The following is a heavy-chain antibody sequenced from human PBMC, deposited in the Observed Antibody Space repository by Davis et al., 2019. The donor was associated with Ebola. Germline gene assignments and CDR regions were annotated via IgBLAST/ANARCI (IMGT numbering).Heavy chain of an antibody. J-gene: IGHJ5*02. V-gene: IGHV4-39*01. CDR1: GGSIISSSSY. D-gene: IGHD3-3*01. CDR2: IYYSGIT. Sequence: GSLRLSCTVSGGSIISSSSYWGWIRQPPRKGLEWIGSIYYSGITYYNPSLTSRVTISVDTSKNQFSLKLRSVTAADTAVYYCARQGWSGYSLRHWLDPWGRGTLVTVSS. CDR3: ARQGWSGYSLRHWLDP.